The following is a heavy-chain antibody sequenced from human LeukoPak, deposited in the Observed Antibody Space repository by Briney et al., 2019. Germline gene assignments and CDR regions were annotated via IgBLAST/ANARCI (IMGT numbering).Heavy chain of an antibody. Sequence: GASVKVSCKASGFTFTSSAMQWVRQARGQRLEWIGWIVVGSGNRNYAQKFQERVTITRDMSTGTAYMELSSLRSEDTAVYYCAAIFGDFREFDYWGQGTLVTVSS. CDR3: AAIFGDFREFDY. V-gene: IGHV1-58*02. CDR1: GFTFTSSA. J-gene: IGHJ4*02. CDR2: IVVGSGNR. D-gene: IGHD3-10*01.